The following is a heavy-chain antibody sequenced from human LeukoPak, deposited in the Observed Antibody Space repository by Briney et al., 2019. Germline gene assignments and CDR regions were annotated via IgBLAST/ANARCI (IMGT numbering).Heavy chain of an antibody. V-gene: IGHV3-21*01. D-gene: IGHD6-6*01. CDR2: ISSSSSYI. CDR3: ARDRPSFDGYFDY. J-gene: IGHJ4*02. Sequence: GGSLRLSCAASGFTFSSYSMNWVRQAPGKGLEWVSSISSSSSYIYYADSVKGRFTISRDNAKNSLYLQMNSLRAEDTAVYYCARDRPSFDGYFDYWGQGTLVTVSS. CDR1: GFTFSSYS.